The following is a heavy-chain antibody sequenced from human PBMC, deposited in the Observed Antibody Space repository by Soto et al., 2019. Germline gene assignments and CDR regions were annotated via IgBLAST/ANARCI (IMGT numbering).Heavy chain of an antibody. Sequence: PSETLSLTCTVSGGTISSGGYYWSWIRQHPGKGLEWIGYIYYSGSTYYNPSLKSRVTISVDTSKNQFSLKLSSVTAADTAVYYCARSTSMVRGVTENWFDPWGQGTLVTVSS. J-gene: IGHJ5*02. V-gene: IGHV4-31*03. CDR3: ARSTSMVRGVTENWFDP. CDR2: IYYSGST. D-gene: IGHD3-10*01. CDR1: GGTISSGGYY.